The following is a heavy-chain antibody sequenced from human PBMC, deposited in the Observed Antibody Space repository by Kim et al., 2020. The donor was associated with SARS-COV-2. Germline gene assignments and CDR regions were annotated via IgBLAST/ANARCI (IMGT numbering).Heavy chain of an antibody. Sequence: GGSLRLSCAASGFTFSNAWMSWVRQAPGKGLEWVGRIKSKTDGGTTDYAAPVKGRFTISRDDSKNTLYLQMNSLKTEDTAVYYCTTDVRYYGSGSYIAFDIWGQGTMVTVSS. D-gene: IGHD3-10*01. CDR1: GFTFSNAW. CDR2: IKSKTDGGTT. CDR3: TTDVRYYGSGSYIAFDI. J-gene: IGHJ3*02. V-gene: IGHV3-15*01.